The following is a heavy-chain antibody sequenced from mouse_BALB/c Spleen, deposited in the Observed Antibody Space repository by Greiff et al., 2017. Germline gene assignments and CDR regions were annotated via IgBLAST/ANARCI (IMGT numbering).Heavy chain of an antibody. V-gene: IGHV1-80*01. J-gene: IGHJ3*01. CDR2: IYPGDGDT. CDR1: GYAFSSYW. Sequence: LQESGAELVRPGSSVKISCKASGYAFSSYWMNWVKQRPGQGLEWIGQIYPGDGDTNYNGKFKGKATLTADKSSSTAYMQLSSLTSEDSAVYFCAREDGYDAPFAYWGQGTLVTVSA. CDR3: AREDGYDAPFAY. D-gene: IGHD2-2*01.